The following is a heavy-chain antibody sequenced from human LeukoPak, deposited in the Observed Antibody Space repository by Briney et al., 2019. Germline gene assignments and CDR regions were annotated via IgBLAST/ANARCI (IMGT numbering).Heavy chain of an antibody. J-gene: IGHJ4*02. D-gene: IGHD3-22*01. Sequence: SVRVSCKASGGTFSSYAISWVRQAPGQGLEWMGRIIPILGIANYAQKFQGRVTITADKSTSTAYMELSSLRSEDTAVYYCARDPANYDPEFDYWGQGTLVTVSS. CDR3: ARDPANYDPEFDY. CDR2: IIPILGIA. V-gene: IGHV1-69*04. CDR1: GGTFSSYA.